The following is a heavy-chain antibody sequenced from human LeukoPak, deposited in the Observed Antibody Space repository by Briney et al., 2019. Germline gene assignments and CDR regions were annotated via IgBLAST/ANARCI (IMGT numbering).Heavy chain of an antibody. CDR2: IYWNDDK. V-gene: IGHV2-5*01. D-gene: IGHD6-19*01. CDR1: GFSLSTSGVG. Sequence: SGPTLVNPTQTLTLTCTFSGFSLSTSGVGVGWIRQPAGKALEWLALIYWNDDKRYSPSLKSRLTITKDTSKNQVVLTMTNMDPVDTATYYCAHRFLRSSGWFPMDWYFDLWGRGTLVTVSS. J-gene: IGHJ2*01. CDR3: AHRFLRSSGWFPMDWYFDL.